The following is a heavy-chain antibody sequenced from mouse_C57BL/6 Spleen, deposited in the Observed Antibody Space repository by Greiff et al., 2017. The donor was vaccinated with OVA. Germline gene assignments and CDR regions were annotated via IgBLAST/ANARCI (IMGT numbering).Heavy chain of an antibody. D-gene: IGHD1-1*01. Sequence: QVQLQQPGAELVRPGSSVKLSCKASGYTFTSYWMDWVKQRPGQGLEWIGDIYPSDSDTHYNQKFKDKATLTVDKSSSTAYMQLSSLTSEDSAVYYCAREDITTVVALDFWGQGTTLTVSS. J-gene: IGHJ2*01. CDR3: AREDITTVVALDF. V-gene: IGHV1-61*01. CDR2: IYPSDSDT. CDR1: GYTFTSYW.